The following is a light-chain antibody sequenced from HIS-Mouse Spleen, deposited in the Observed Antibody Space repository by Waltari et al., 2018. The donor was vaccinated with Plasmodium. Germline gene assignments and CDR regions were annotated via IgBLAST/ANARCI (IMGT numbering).Light chain of an antibody. J-gene: IGLJ2*01. CDR2: DNN. V-gene: IGLV1-51*01. Sequence: QSVLTQPPSVSAAPGPKVTISCSGSSPNIGNNYVSWYQQLPGTAPKLLIHDNNKRPSGIPDRFSGSKSGTSATLGITGLQTGDEADYYCGTWDSSLSAGVVFGGGTKLTVL. CDR3: GTWDSSLSAGVV. CDR1: SPNIGNNY.